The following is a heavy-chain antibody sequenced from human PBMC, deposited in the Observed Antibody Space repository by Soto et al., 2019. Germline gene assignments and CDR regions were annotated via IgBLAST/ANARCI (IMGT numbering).Heavy chain of an antibody. CDR2: IYYSGNT. J-gene: IGHJ4*01. D-gene: IGHD2-8*01. CDR3: AREENGQSHY. Sequence: PSETLSLTCTVSGGSISSSSHHWAWIRQPPGKGLEWIGSIYYSGNTYHNPSLKSRVTISVDTSKNQFSLKLSSVTAADTSVYYCAREENGQSHYSGHGTLVTVSS. V-gene: IGHV4-39*02. CDR1: GGSISSSSHH.